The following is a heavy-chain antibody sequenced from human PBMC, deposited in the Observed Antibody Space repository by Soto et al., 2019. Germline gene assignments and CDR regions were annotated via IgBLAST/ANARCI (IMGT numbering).Heavy chain of an antibody. V-gene: IGHV3-9*01. J-gene: IGHJ4*02. CDR1: GFTFDDYA. CDR3: VKGLNYNFDNIGFHG. Sequence: GGSLRLSCAASGFTFDDYAMHWVRQLPGKGLEWVSGISWNSGSAAYMDSVKGRFLISRDNAKKSLFLQMRSLRPEDTALYYCVKGLNYNFDNIGFHGWGQGTLVTVSS. D-gene: IGHD3-22*01. CDR2: ISWNSGSA.